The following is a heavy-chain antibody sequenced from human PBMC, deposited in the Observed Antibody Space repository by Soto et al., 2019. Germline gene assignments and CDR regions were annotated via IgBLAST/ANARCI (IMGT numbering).Heavy chain of an antibody. CDR1: GGSISSGDYY. V-gene: IGHV4-30-4*01. CDR3: ARDRFVGLTGRDGKLLLRDYYGMDV. D-gene: IGHD2-15*01. CDR2: IYYSGST. Sequence: SETLSLTCTVSGGSISSGDYYWSWIRQPPGKGLEWIGYIYYSGSTYYNPSLKSRVTISVDTSKNQFSLKLSSVTAADTAVYYCARDRFVGLTGRDGKLLLRDYYGMDVWGQGTTVTVSS. J-gene: IGHJ6*02.